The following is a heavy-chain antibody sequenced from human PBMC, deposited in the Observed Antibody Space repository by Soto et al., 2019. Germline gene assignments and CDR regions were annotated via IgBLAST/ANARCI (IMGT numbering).Heavy chain of an antibody. CDR2: IWYDGSNK. CDR1: GFTFSSYG. V-gene: IGHV3-33*01. D-gene: IGHD6-19*01. CDR3: ARDQQWLVRFYFDF. Sequence: QVQLVESGGGVVQPGTSLRLSCAASGFTFSSYGMHWVRQAPGKGLEWVAVIWYDGSNKYYADSVKGRFTISRDNSKNTLYLQMNSLRAEDTAVYYCARDQQWLVRFYFDFWGQGPLVTVSS. J-gene: IGHJ4*02.